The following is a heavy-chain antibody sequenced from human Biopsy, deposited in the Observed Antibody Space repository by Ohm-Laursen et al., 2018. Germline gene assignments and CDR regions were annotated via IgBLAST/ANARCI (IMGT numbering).Heavy chain of an antibody. V-gene: IGHV1-69*10. J-gene: IGHJ4*02. Sequence: SVKVSCKASGGTFSNYAISWVRQAPGEGLEWMGGIIAVSGLVNYAPKFQGRVSITADKSTTTAYLELSSLRSEDTVVYYCARFDNGFDKWGQGTLVTVSS. CDR3: ARFDNGFDK. D-gene: IGHD2-8*01. CDR2: IIAVSGLV. CDR1: GGTFSNYA.